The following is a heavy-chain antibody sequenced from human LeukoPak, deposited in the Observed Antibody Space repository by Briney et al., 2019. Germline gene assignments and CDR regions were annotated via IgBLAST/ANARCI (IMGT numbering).Heavy chain of an antibody. CDR3: ARDRGLTIDAFDI. D-gene: IGHD3-10*01. CDR1: GFTFSSFG. J-gene: IGHJ3*02. CDR2: IWYDGSNK. Sequence: GGSLRLSCAASGFTFSSFGMHRVRQAPGKGLEWVAVIWYDGSNKFYADSVKGRFTISRDNSKNTLYLQMNSLRAEDTGVYYCARDRGLTIDAFDIWGQGTVVTVSS. V-gene: IGHV3-33*01.